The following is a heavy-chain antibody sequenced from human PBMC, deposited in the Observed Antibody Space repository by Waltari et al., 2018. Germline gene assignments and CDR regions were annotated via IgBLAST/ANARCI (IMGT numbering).Heavy chain of an antibody. V-gene: IGHV3-74*01. D-gene: IGHD2-2*01. Sequence: EVQLVESGGGLVQPGGSLRLSCAASGFTFSSYWMHWVRQAPGKGLVWVSRSNSDGSSTSYADSVKGRFTISRDNAKNTLYLQMNRLRAEDTAVYYCARDSRSRGWFDPWGQGTLVTVSS. CDR1: GFTFSSYW. J-gene: IGHJ5*02. CDR3: ARDSRSRGWFDP. CDR2: SNSDGSST.